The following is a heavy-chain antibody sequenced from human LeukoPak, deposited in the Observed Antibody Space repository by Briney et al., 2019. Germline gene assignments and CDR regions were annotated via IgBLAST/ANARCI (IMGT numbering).Heavy chain of an antibody. Sequence: GGSLRLSCAASGFTFSSYAMSWVRQAPGKGLEWVSAISGSGGSTYYADSVKGRFTISRDNSKNTLYLQMNSLRAEDTAVYYCAKWRTHHYDSSGYSDWFDPRGQGTLVTVSS. D-gene: IGHD3-22*01. CDR1: GFTFSSYA. CDR3: AKWRTHHYDSSGYSDWFDP. CDR2: ISGSGGST. J-gene: IGHJ5*02. V-gene: IGHV3-23*01.